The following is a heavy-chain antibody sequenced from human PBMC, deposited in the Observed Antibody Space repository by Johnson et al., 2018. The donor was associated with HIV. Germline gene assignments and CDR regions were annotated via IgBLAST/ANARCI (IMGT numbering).Heavy chain of an antibody. V-gene: IGHV3-30*04. CDR3: AQKAVAGTFTDAFDI. J-gene: IGHJ3*02. CDR1: GFTFSSYA. CDR2: ISYDGSNK. D-gene: IGHD6-19*01. Sequence: QVQLVESGGGVVQPGRSLRLSCAASGFTFSSYAIHWVRQAPGKGLEWVALISYDGSNKYYADSVKGRFTISRDNSKNTLYLQMNSLRAEDTAVYYCAQKAVAGTFTDAFDIWGQGTMVTVSS.